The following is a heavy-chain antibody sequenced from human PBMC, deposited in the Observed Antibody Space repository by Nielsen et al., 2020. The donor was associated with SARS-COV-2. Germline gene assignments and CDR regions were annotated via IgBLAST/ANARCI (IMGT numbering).Heavy chain of an antibody. V-gene: IGHV3-48*03. D-gene: IGHD4-23*01. CDR3: ARVGYGGNSGNYYGMDV. CDR2: ISSSGSTI. J-gene: IGHJ6*02. CDR1: GFTFSSYE. Sequence: GESLKISCAASGFTFSSYEMNWVRQAPGKGLEWVSYISSSGSTIYYADSVKGRFTISRDNAKNSLYLQMNSLRAEDTAVYYCARVGYGGNSGNYYGMDVWGQGTTVTVSS.